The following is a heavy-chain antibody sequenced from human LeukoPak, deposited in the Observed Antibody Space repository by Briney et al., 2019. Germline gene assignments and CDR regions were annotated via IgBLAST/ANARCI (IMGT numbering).Heavy chain of an antibody. V-gene: IGHV1-18*01. CDR2: ISAYNGNT. Sequence: ASVKVSCKASGYTFTSYGISWVRQAPGQGLEWMGWISAYNGNTNYAQKLQGRVTMTTDTSATTAYMELSSLRFEDTAVYYCARSISGVPPLFYYYYGMDVWGQGTTVTVSS. J-gene: IGHJ6*02. D-gene: IGHD7-27*01. CDR1: GYTFTSYG. CDR3: ARSISGVPPLFYYYYGMDV.